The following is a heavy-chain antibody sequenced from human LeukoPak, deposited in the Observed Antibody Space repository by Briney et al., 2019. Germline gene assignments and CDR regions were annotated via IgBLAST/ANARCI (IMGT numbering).Heavy chain of an antibody. CDR2: LSRDGRSY. D-gene: IGHD1-26*01. Sequence: PGGSLRLSCAASGVTFSTYWMHWFRQAPGKGLVWFSRLSRDGRSYIYDDSVKRRFTITRDNAKNTLYLQMNSRRADDTAVYYCTRSPSLGGSYWGFDYWGQGTLVTVSS. CDR3: TRSPSLGGSYWGFDY. CDR1: GVTFSTYW. V-gene: IGHV3-74*01. J-gene: IGHJ4*02.